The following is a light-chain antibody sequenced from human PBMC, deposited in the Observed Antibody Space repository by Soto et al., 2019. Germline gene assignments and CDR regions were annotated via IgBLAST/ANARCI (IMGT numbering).Light chain of an antibody. CDR1: SSDVGKYNY. CDR2: EVS. J-gene: IGLJ1*01. Sequence: QSVLTQPASVSGSPGQSITISCTGTSSDVGKYNYVSWYQQHPGKAPKLIIYEVSNRPSGVSNRFTGSKSGNTASLTISGLQAEEEAEYYCNSYTGRSPLYVFGTGTKVTVL. V-gene: IGLV2-14*01. CDR3: NSYTGRSPLYV.